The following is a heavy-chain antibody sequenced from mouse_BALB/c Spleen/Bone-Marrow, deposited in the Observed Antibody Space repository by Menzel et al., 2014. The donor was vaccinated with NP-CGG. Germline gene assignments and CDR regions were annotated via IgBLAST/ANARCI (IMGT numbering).Heavy chain of an antibody. CDR2: IWSGGST. V-gene: IGHV2-2*02. CDR1: GFSLTSYG. J-gene: IGHJ3*01. CDR3: ARGGSTMMPFAY. Sequence: VQLQQSGPGLVQPSQSLSITCTVSGFSLTSYGVHWVRQSPGKGLEWLGVIWSGGSTDYNAAFISRLSISKDNSKSQVFFKMNSLQANDTAIYYCARGGSTMMPFAYWGQGTLVTVSA. D-gene: IGHD2-4*01.